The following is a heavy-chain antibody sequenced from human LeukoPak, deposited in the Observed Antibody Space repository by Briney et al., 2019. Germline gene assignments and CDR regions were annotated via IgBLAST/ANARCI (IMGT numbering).Heavy chain of an antibody. CDR3: ASRRYSSGS. CDR2: INHSGST. J-gene: IGHJ4*02. CDR1: GGSFSGYY. V-gene: IGHV4-34*01. Sequence: SETLSLTCAVYGGSFSGYYWSWIRQPPGKGLEWIGEINHSGSTNYNPSLESRVTISVDTSKNQFSLKLSSVTAADTAVYYCASRRYSSGSWGQGTLVTVSS. D-gene: IGHD6-19*01.